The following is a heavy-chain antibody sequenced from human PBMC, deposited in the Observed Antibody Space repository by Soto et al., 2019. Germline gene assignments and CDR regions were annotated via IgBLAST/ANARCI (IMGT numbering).Heavy chain of an antibody. J-gene: IGHJ4*02. CDR1: GFTFSTYA. V-gene: IGHV3-23*01. Sequence: PGGSLRLSCAASGFTFSTYAMSRVRQAPGKGLEWVSATSNSGGTTYYADSVKGRFTISRDNSKNTVDLQMNSLRVEDTAIYYCTKQEDFDWTQYWGQGTLVTVSS. CDR3: TKQEDFDWTQY. D-gene: IGHD3-9*01. CDR2: TSNSGGTT.